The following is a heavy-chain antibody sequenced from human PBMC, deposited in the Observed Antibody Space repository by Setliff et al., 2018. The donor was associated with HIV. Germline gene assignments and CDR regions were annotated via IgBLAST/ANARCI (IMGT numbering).Heavy chain of an antibody. Sequence: PGETLKISCAASGFTFSDHYMDWVRQSPGKGLEWVGRIANKADSHTIQYAASVQGRFTISRDDSKNPLYLQMSNLQAEDTALYYCTRAGYGHGFDIWGQGTTVTVSS. CDR2: IANKADSHTI. V-gene: IGHV3-72*01. CDR3: TRAGYGHGFDI. D-gene: IGHD5-18*01. CDR1: GFTFSDHY. J-gene: IGHJ6*02.